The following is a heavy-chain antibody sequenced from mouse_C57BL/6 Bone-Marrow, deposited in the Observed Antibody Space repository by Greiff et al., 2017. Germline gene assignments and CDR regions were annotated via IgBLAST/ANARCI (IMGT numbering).Heavy chain of an antibody. D-gene: IGHD2-4*01. J-gene: IGHJ3*01. CDR3: ASYYDYSAWFAY. Sequence: EVQLQESGPGLVKPSQSLSLTCSVTGYSITSGYYWNWIRQFPGNKLEWMGYISYDGSNNYNPSLKNRISITRDTSKNQFFLKLNSVTTEDTATYYCASYYDYSAWFAYWGQGTLVTVSA. CDR1: GYSITSGYY. V-gene: IGHV3-6*01. CDR2: ISYDGSN.